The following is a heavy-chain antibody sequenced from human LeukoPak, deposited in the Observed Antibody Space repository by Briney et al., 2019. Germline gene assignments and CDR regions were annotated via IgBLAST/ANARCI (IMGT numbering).Heavy chain of an antibody. CDR1: GGSISSYY. CDR2: IYTSGST. V-gene: IGHV4-4*07. Sequence: PSETLSLTCTVSGGSISSYYWSWIRQPAGKGLEWIGRIYTSGSTNYNPSLKSRVTMSVDTSKNQSSLKLSSVTAADTAVYYCARDRFPGYCSSTSCYLGYNWFDPWGQGTLVTVSS. D-gene: IGHD2-2*01. J-gene: IGHJ5*02. CDR3: ARDRFPGYCSSTSCYLGYNWFDP.